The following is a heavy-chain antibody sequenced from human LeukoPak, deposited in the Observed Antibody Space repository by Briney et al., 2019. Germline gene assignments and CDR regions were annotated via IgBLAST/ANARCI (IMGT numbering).Heavy chain of an antibody. Sequence: GRSLRLSCAASGFTFGSYGMHWVRQAPGKGLEWVAVIRYDGSNKYYADSVKGRFTISRDNSKNTLYLQMNSLRAEDTAVYYCARDPTPPDSCGYYGLDYWGQGTLVTVSS. CDR3: ARDPTPPDSCGYYGLDY. D-gene: IGHD3-22*01. CDR1: GFTFGSYG. CDR2: IRYDGSNK. J-gene: IGHJ4*02. V-gene: IGHV3-33*01.